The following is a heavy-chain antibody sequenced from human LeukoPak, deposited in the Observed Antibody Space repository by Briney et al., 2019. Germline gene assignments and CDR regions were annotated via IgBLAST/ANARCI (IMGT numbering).Heavy chain of an antibody. CDR3: ARDKRHSYGRYFDP. CDR1: GGSISTYH. D-gene: IGHD5-18*01. CDR2: MQSSGIS. J-gene: IGHJ4*02. Sequence: SETLSLTCSVSGGSISTYHWNWIRKPPGKGLEWIGYMQSSGISKYNPSLKSRVNIFVDTSKSQFVLNLRSVTAADTAVYYCARDKRHSYGRYFDPWGQGMLVTVSS. V-gene: IGHV4-59*01.